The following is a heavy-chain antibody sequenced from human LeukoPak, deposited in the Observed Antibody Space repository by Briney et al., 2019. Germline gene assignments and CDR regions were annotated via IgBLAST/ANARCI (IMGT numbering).Heavy chain of an antibody. CDR3: ARSYPQIFGSGHFDY. D-gene: IGHD3-3*01. Sequence: SETLSLTCTVSGGSISSSSYYWGWIRQPPGKGLEWIGSIYYNGSTYYNPSLKSRVTISVHTSKNQFSLKLPSVTGADPAVYYCARSYPQIFGSGHFDYWGQGTLVTASS. J-gene: IGHJ4*02. CDR2: IYYNGST. V-gene: IGHV4-39*01. CDR1: GGSISSSSYY.